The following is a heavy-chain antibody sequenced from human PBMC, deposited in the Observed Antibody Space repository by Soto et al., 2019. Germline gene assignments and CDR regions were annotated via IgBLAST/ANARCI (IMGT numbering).Heavy chain of an antibody. CDR3: ARRDWSGSTSHFSFDY. J-gene: IGHJ4*02. Sequence: QVQLQDSGPGLVQPSGTLSLTCAVSGGSIISSNWWNWVRQPPGKGLEWIGEIYHSGSTYYKPSRKSRVAMSVDTSKNQFSLQLTSATSADTAVYDCARRDWSGSTSHFSFDYWGQGVPVTVSS. D-gene: IGHD3-9*01. CDR1: GGSIISSNW. V-gene: IGHV4-4*02. CDR2: IYHSGST.